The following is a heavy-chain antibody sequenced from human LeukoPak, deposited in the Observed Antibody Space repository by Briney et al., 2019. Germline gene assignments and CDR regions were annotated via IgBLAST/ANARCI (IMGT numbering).Heavy chain of an antibody. CDR2: INPNSGGT. CDR3: ARGGYIAVAVPGDY. D-gene: IGHD6-19*01. Sequence: ASVKVSCKASGYTFTGYYMHWVRQAPGQGLEWMGRINPNSGGTNYAQKLQGRVTMTTDTSTSTAYMELRSLRSDDTAVYYCARGGYIAVAVPGDYWGQGTLVTVSS. V-gene: IGHV1-2*06. J-gene: IGHJ4*02. CDR1: GYTFTGYY.